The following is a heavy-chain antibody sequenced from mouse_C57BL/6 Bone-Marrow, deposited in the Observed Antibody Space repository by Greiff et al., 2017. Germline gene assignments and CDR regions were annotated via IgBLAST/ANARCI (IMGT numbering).Heavy chain of an antibody. CDR3: TTGYGSSGWYFDV. CDR1: GFNIHDDY. J-gene: IGHJ1*03. Sequence: VHVKQSGAELVRPGASLKLSCTASGFNIHDDYMHWVKQRPEQGLEWIAWIDPENGDTEYASKFQGQDTISADTSANTAYLQLSSLTSEDTAVYYWTTGYGSSGWYFDVWGTGTTVTVSS. CDR2: IDPENGDT. D-gene: IGHD1-1*01. V-gene: IGHV14-4*01.